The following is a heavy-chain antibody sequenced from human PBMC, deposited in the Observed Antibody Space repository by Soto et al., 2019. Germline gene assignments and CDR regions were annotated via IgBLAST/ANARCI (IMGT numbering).Heavy chain of an antibody. D-gene: IGHD2-15*01. J-gene: IGHJ6*02. CDR1: GSGFIRSG. Sequence: SVKVSCKASGSGFIRSGVQWVRQAHGQRLEWIGWIVVASGQTNYAQNFRGRVAITRDTSTATAYIELTGLTSEDTAVYFCSADRPDIGVGWWVWGQGTTVTVSS. CDR3: SADRPDIGVGWWV. CDR2: IVVASGQT. V-gene: IGHV1-58*01.